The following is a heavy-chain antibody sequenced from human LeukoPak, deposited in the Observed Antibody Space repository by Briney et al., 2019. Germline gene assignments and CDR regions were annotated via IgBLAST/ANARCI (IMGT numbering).Heavy chain of an antibody. J-gene: IGHJ4*02. Sequence: GGSLRLSCAASGFTFNSYSMHWVRQAPGKGLEWVTAISDDETYKFYADSVKGRFTISRDNSKNTLYLQMNSLRAEDTAVYYCAKAVSIVVVVAGLDYWGQGTLVTVSS. CDR2: ISDDETYK. CDR1: GFTFNSYS. CDR3: AKAVSIVVVVAGLDY. D-gene: IGHD2-15*01. V-gene: IGHV3-30-3*01.